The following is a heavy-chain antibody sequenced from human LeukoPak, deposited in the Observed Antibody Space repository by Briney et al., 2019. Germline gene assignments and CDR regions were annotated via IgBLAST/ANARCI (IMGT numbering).Heavy chain of an antibody. CDR1: GGSFSGYY. J-gene: IGHJ4*02. D-gene: IGHD3-22*01. CDR3: ASMYYYDSSGYSTDY. Sequence: SETLSLTCAVYGGSFSGYYWSWIRQPPGRGLEWIGEINHSGSTNYNPSLKSRVTISVDTSKNQFSLKLSSVTAADTAVYYCASMYYYDSSGYSTDYWGQGTLVTVSS. CDR2: INHSGST. V-gene: IGHV4-34*01.